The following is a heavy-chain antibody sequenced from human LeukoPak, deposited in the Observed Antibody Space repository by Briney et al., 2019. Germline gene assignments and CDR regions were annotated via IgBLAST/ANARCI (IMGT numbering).Heavy chain of an antibody. J-gene: IGHJ4*02. Sequence: PGGSLRLSCAASGFTVNNNYMSWVRQAPGKGLEWVSVIYSGGSTYYADSVKGRFTISRDNSKNTLYLQMNSLRAEDTAVYYCARDLSGSGINHYWGQGTLVTVSS. V-gene: IGHV3-53*01. CDR2: IYSGGST. CDR3: ARDLSGSGINHY. D-gene: IGHD3-10*01. CDR1: GFTVNNNY.